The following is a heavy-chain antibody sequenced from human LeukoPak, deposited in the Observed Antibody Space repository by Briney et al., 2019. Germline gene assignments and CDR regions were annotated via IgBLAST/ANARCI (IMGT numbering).Heavy chain of an antibody. Sequence: GRSLRLSCAASGFTFSSYGMHWVRQAPGKGLEWVAVIWYDGSNKYYADSVKGRFTISRDNSKNTLYLQMNSLRAEDTAVYYCAKVNYDDSSGFYFEAEIDYWGQGTLVTVSS. D-gene: IGHD3-22*01. CDR2: IWYDGSNK. CDR3: AKVNYDDSSGFYFEAEIDY. V-gene: IGHV3-33*06. J-gene: IGHJ4*02. CDR1: GFTFSSYG.